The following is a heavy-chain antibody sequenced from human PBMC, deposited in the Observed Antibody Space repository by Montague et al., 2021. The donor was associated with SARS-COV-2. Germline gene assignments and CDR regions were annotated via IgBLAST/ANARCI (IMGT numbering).Heavy chain of an antibody. CDR2: TYYRSKWYN. CDR1: GDSVSSNSAA. J-gene: IGHJ6*02. V-gene: IGHV6-1*01. D-gene: IGHD5-18*01. Sequence: CAISGDSVSSNSAAWNWIRQSPSRGLVWLGRTYYRSKWYNDYAVSVKSRITINPDTSKNQFSLQLNSVTPEDTAVYYCARDTRIQLWFDRDYYYGMDVWGQGTTVTVSS. CDR3: ARDTRIQLWFDRDYYYGMDV.